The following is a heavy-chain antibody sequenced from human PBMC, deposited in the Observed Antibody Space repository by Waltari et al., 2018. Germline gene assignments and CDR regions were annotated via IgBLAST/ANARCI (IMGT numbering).Heavy chain of an antibody. Sequence: EVQLLESGGGLVQPGGSLRLSCAASGFTFSSYAMSWVRQAPGKGLEWVSVIYSGGSTYYADSVKGRFTIARDNSKNTLYLQMNSLRAEDTAVYYCAKAIAVAGRFDYWGQGTLVTVSS. CDR2: IYSGGST. D-gene: IGHD6-19*01. CDR1: GFTFSSYA. CDR3: AKAIAVAGRFDY. V-gene: IGHV3-23*03. J-gene: IGHJ4*02.